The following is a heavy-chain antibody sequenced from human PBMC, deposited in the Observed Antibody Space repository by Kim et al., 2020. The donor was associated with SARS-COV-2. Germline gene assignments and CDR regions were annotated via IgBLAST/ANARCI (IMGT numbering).Heavy chain of an antibody. V-gene: IGHV3-64D*06. CDR3: VKGRESYCDGRADC. D-gene: IGHD3-16*01. J-gene: IGHJ4*02. Sequence: AESLQGRFTSSRDNSQNTLDLQMSSLGAEDTAVYYCVKGRESYCDGRADCWGQGTLVTVSS.